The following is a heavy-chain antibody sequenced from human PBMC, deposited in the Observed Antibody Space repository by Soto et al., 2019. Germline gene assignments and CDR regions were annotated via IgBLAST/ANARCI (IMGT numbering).Heavy chain of an antibody. D-gene: IGHD2-21*01. Sequence: LGESLKISCKGSGYSFTSYWISWVRQMPGKGLEWMGRIDPSDSYTNYSPSFQGHVTISADKSISTAYLQWSSLKASDTAMYYCARNPVGGDYYYYGMDVWGQGTTVTVSS. CDR2: IDPSDSYT. CDR3: ARNPVGGDYYYYGMDV. J-gene: IGHJ6*02. V-gene: IGHV5-10-1*01. CDR1: GYSFTSYW.